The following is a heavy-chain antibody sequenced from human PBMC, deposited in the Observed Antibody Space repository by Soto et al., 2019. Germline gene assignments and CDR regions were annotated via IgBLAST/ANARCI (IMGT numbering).Heavy chain of an antibody. V-gene: IGHV1-2*04. D-gene: IGHD4-17*01. J-gene: IGHJ3*02. CDR2: INPNSGGT. CDR1: GYTFTGYY. Sequence: ASVKVSCKASGYTFTGYYMHWVRQAPGQELEWMGWINPNSGGTNYAQKFQGWVTMTRDTSISTAYMELSRLRSDDTAVYYCAREHYGDPGGAFDIWGQGTMVTVSS. CDR3: AREHYGDPGGAFDI.